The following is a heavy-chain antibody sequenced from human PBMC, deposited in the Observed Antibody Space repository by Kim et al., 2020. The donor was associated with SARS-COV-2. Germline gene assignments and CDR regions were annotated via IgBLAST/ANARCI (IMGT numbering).Heavy chain of an antibody. V-gene: IGHV3-23*01. CDR1: GFTFSSYA. J-gene: IGHJ4*02. CDR2: ISGSGGST. D-gene: IGHD3-10*01. CDR3: AKDAPIWFGELLTSFDY. Sequence: GGSLRLSCAASGFTFSSYAMSWVRQAPGKGLEWVSAISGSGGSTYYADSVKGRFTISRDNSKNTLYLQMNSLRAEDTAVYYCAKDAPIWFGELLTSFDYWGQGTLVTVSS.